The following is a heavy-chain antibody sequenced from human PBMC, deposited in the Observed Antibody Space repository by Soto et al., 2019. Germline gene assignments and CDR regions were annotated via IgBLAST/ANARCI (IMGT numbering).Heavy chain of an antibody. Sequence: PSETLSLTCTVSGGSIGSYYWSWIRQPPGKGLEWIGYIYYSGSTNYNPSLKSRVTISVDTSKNQFSLKLSSVSAADTAVYYCARDSGCSGGSCYEEGNWFDPWGQGILVTVSS. CDR2: IYYSGST. D-gene: IGHD2-15*01. V-gene: IGHV4-59*01. CDR1: GGSIGSYY. J-gene: IGHJ5*02. CDR3: ARDSGCSGGSCYEEGNWFDP.